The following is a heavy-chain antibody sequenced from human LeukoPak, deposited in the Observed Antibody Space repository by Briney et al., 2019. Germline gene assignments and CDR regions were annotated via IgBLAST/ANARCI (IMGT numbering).Heavy chain of an antibody. CDR1: GFTFSNYW. CDR2: IKQDGSEK. J-gene: IGHJ4*02. V-gene: IGHV3-7*01. CDR3: ARDQDWNDRGGLDY. Sequence: GGSLRLSCVASGFTFSNYWMSWVRQAPGKGLEWVANIKQDGSEKYYVDSVKGRFTVSRDNARNSLYLQMISLRAEDTAVYYCARDQDWNDRGGLDYWGQGTLVIVSS. D-gene: IGHD1-1*01.